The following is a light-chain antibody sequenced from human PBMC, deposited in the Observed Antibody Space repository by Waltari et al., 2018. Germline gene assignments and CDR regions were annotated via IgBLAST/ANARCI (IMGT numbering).Light chain of an antibody. Sequence: IVMTQSPPSLSVTPGQTASISCKSTQSFLHSDGKTYLNWYLQKPGQPPQLLIHEVSKRFSGVSDRFSGGGSGTDFTLKISRVEADDVGLYYCMQTTLLPLTFGGGTKVEIK. J-gene: IGKJ4*01. CDR1: QSFLHSDGKTY. V-gene: IGKV2D-29*01. CDR2: EVS. CDR3: MQTTLLPLT.